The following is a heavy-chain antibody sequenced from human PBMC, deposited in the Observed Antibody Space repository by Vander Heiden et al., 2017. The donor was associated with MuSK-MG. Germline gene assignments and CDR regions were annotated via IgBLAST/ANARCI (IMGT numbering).Heavy chain of an antibody. D-gene: IGHD6-19*01. J-gene: IGHJ4*02. V-gene: IGHV3-23*01. CDR2: ISGSGDDT. Sequence: VQMLESGGGLVQPGGSLRLSCAAASAFRSWVRPAPGKGLEWVSAISGSGDDTYYADSVKGRFTISRDNAKNTLYLQMNSLRGEDTAVYYCVKDLPASGWFYWGQGTLVTVSS. CDR1: SAF. CDR3: VKDLPASGWFY.